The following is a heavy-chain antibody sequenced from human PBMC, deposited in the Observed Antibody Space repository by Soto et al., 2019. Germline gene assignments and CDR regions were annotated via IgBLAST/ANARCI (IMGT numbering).Heavy chain of an antibody. J-gene: IGHJ1*01. CDR2: INPNSGGT. V-gene: IGHV1-2*02. CDR3: ARGEGATTQEYFQH. D-gene: IGHD1-26*01. CDR1: GYTFTGYY. Sequence: ASVKVSCKASGYTFTGYYMHWVRQAPGQGLEWMRWINPNSGGTNYAQKFQGRVTMTRDTSISTAYMELSRLRSDDTAVYYCARGEGATTQEYFQHWGQGTLVTVSS.